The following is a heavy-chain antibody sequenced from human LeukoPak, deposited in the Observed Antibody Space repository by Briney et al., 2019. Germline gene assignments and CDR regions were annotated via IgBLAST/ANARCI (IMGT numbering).Heavy chain of an antibody. J-gene: IGHJ3*02. CDR1: GYTFTGYY. Sequence: AAVKVSCKASGYTFTGYYMHWVRQAPGQGLEWMGWINPDNGGTNYAQKFQGRVTMTRDMSISTAYMELSRLRSDDTAVYYCARYTTMGVNDAFDIWGQGTMVTVSS. CDR3: ARYTTMGVNDAFDI. D-gene: IGHD5-18*01. V-gene: IGHV1-2*02. CDR2: INPDNGGT.